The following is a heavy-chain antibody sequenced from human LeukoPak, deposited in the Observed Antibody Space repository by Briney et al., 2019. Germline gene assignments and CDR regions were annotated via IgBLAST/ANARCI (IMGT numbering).Heavy chain of an antibody. CDR1: GDSISSGGYF. J-gene: IGHJ4*02. CDR3: ARVSGRGYLDY. V-gene: IGHV4-30-2*01. Sequence: SQTLSLTCAVSGDSISSGGYFWSSIRQPPGKGLEWIGYIYHSGSTYYNPSLKSRVTISVDRSKNQLSLKLSSVTAADTAVYYCARVSGRGYLDYWGQGTLVTVSS. CDR2: IYHSGST.